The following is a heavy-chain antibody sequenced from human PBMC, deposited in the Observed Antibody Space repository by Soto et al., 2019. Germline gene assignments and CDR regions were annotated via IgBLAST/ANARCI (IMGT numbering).Heavy chain of an antibody. V-gene: IGHV4-59*08. CDR1: GGCINHYY. Sequence: QVQLQESGPGLVRPSETLSLTCTVSGGCINHYYWTWIRQPPGKGLEWMGYIYYSGTTTNYNPSHKSRVTLSVDTSKHQFSLKLSSVTAADTAVYYCARLGGSYAVPHFDYWGQGTLVTVSS. D-gene: IGHD1-26*01. CDR3: ARLGGSYAVPHFDY. J-gene: IGHJ4*02. CDR2: IYYSGTTT.